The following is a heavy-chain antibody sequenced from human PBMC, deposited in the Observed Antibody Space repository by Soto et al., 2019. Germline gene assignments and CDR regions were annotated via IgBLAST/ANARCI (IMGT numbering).Heavy chain of an antibody. CDR3: ARGYSSSPFTSIHNWFDP. J-gene: IGHJ5*02. CDR1: GFTFSSYD. V-gene: IGHV3-13*01. CDR2: IGTAGDT. Sequence: GGSLRLSGAASGFTFSSYDMHWVRQATGKGLEWVSAIGTAGDTYYPGSVKGRFTISRENAKNSLYLQMNSLRAEDTAVYYCARGYSSSPFTSIHNWFDPWGQGTLVTVSS. D-gene: IGHD6-6*01.